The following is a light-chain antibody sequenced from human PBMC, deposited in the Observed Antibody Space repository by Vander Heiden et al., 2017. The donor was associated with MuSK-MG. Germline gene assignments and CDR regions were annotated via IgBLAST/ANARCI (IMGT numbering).Light chain of an antibody. CDR2: KGS. J-gene: IGKJ1*01. V-gene: IGKV1-5*03. CDR1: QSISSW. Sequence: DIQMTQSPSTLSASVGDRVTITCRASQSISSWLAWYQQKPGKAPKLLIYKGSSLESGVPSRFSGSGSGTEFTLTISSLQPDDVATYYCQQDNSYSGTFGQGTKVEIK. CDR3: QQDNSYSGT.